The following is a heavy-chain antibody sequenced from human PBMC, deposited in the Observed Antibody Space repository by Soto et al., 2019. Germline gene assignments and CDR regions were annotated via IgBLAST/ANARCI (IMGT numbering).Heavy chain of an antibody. Sequence: EVQLEESGAGMDQPGGSLRLSCAGSGFTFSSYWMSWVRQAPGKGLEWVANINQDRSEKYYVDSVKGRFTISRDNAKNSLYLQMNSLRAEDTAVYYCARWNSYGFYFDYWGQGTLVTVSS. V-gene: IGHV3-7*01. CDR1: GFTFSSYW. J-gene: IGHJ4*02. CDR3: ARWNSYGFYFDY. CDR2: INQDRSEK. D-gene: IGHD5-18*01.